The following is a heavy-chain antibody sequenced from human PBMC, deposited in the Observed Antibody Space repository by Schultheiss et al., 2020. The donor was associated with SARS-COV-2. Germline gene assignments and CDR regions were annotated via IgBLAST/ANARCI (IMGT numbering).Heavy chain of an antibody. CDR2: IGTAGDT. D-gene: IGHD6-6*01. Sequence: GGSLRLSCAASGFTFDDYAMHWVRQAPGKGLEWVSAIGTAGDTYYPGSVKGRFTISRDNSKNTLYLQMNSLKTEDTAVYYCTTDAEYSSSSVIDYWGQGTLVTVSS. J-gene: IGHJ4*02. CDR3: TTDAEYSSSSVIDY. CDR1: GFTFDDYA. V-gene: IGHV3-13*01.